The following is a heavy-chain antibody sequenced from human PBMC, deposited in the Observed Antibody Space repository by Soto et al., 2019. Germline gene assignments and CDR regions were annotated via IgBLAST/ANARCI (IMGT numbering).Heavy chain of an antibody. Sequence: SGHTLVNPTQTLTLTCAFSGFSLSTSGVGVGWIRQPPGKALEWLALIYWDDDKRYSPSLKSRLTITKDTSKNQVVLTMTHMDPVDTASYYCAHEDNIPVRCCAFDIWGQGTMVTVSS. J-gene: IGHJ3*02. D-gene: IGHD2-8*01. V-gene: IGHV2-5*02. CDR3: AHEDNIPVRCCAFDI. CDR2: IYWDDDK. CDR1: GFSLSTSGVG.